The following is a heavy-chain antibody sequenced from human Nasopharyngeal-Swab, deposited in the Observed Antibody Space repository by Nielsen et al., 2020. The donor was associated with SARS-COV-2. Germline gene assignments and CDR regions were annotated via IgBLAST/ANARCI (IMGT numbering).Heavy chain of an antibody. V-gene: IGHV3-30-3*01. J-gene: IGHJ6*02. CDR1: GFTFSSYA. CDR2: ISYDGSNK. D-gene: IGHD5-12*01. Sequence: GESLKISCAASGFTFSSYAMHWVRQAPGKGPEWVAVISYDGSNKYYADSVKGRFTISRDNSKNTLYLQMNSLRAEDTAVYYCARVKISGYDLVDQYYYGMDVWGQGTTVTVSS. CDR3: ARVKISGYDLVDQYYYGMDV.